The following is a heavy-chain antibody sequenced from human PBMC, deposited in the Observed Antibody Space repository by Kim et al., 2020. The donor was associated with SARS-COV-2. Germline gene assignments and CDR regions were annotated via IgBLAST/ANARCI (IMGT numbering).Heavy chain of an antibody. Sequence: GRSLRLSCTASGFTFGDYAMSWVRQAPGKGLEWVGFIRSKAYGGTTEYAASVKGRFTISRDDSKSIAYLQMNSLKTEDTAVYYCTRDDRFGGYSAARGYYFDYWGQGTLVTVSS. CDR2: IRSKAYGGTT. CDR1: GFTFGDYA. V-gene: IGHV3-49*04. CDR3: TRDDRFGGYSAARGYYFDY. J-gene: IGHJ4*02. D-gene: IGHD3-22*01.